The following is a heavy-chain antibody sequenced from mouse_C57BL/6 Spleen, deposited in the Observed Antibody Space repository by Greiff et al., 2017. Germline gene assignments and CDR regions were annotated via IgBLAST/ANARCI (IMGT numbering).Heavy chain of an antibody. CDR3: ARSGNYRNWYFDV. J-gene: IGHJ1*03. CDR1: GYSFTGYY. V-gene: IGHV1-31*01. Sequence: VQLQQSGPELVKPGASVKISCKASGYSFTGYYMHWVKQSHGNILDWIGYIYPYNGVSSYNQKFKGKATLTVDKSSSTAYMELRSLTSADSTVYYCARSGNYRNWYFDVWGTGTTVTVSS. D-gene: IGHD2-1*01. CDR2: IYPYNGVS.